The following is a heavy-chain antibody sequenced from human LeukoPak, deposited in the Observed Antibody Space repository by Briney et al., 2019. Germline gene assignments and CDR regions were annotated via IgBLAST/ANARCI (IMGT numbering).Heavy chain of an antibody. J-gene: IGHJ4*02. CDR3: ARGMTAGSMDY. D-gene: IGHD6-13*01. CDR2: ISYDGSNK. CDR1: GFTFSSYV. V-gene: IGHV3-30-3*01. Sequence: GGSLRLSCAASGFTFSSYVMYCVRHAPGKGVEWVALISYDGSNKYYADSVKGRFTISRDNSKNTLDLQMNSLRAEDTAVYYCARGMTAGSMDYWGQGTLVTVSS.